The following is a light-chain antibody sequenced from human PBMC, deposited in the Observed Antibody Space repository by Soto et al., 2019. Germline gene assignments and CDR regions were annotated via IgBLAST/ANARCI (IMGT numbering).Light chain of an antibody. Sequence: SVLTQPPSVSGAPGQRVTISCTGSSSNIGAGYDVHWYQQLPGTAPKLLIYGNSNRPSGVPDRFSDSKSGTSASLAITGLQAEDEADYYCQSYDSSLSGSVFGGGTKLTVL. CDR3: QSYDSSLSGSV. CDR1: SSNIGAGYD. CDR2: GNS. V-gene: IGLV1-40*01. J-gene: IGLJ2*01.